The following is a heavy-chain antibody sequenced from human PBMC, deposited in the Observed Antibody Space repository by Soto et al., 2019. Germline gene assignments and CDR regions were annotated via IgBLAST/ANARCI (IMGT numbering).Heavy chain of an antibody. Sequence: GGSLRLSCAASGFTFDDYAMHWVRQVPGKGLEWVSAIRGFSPYTFYADSVKGRFTISRDNAKNSLYLRMNSLRAEDTAVYYCARDRGYDAHDYYYNAMDVWGQGTTVTVSS. CDR2: IRGFSPYT. J-gene: IGHJ6*02. D-gene: IGHD2-15*01. CDR3: ARDRGYDAHDYYYNAMDV. V-gene: IGHV3-21*01. CDR1: GFTFDDYA.